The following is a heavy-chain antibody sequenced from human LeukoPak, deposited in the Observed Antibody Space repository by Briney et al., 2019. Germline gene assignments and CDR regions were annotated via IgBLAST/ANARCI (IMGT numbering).Heavy chain of an antibody. V-gene: IGHV3-15*01. Sequence: PGGSLSLSCAASGFTFSNAWMSWVRQAPGKGLEWVGRIKSKTDGGTTDYAAPVKGRFTISRDDSKNTLYLQMNSLKTEDTAVYYCTTDGEYCSGGSCYGGAFDIWGQGTMVTVSS. D-gene: IGHD2-15*01. J-gene: IGHJ3*02. CDR3: TTDGEYCSGGSCYGGAFDI. CDR2: IKSKTDGGTT. CDR1: GFTFSNAW.